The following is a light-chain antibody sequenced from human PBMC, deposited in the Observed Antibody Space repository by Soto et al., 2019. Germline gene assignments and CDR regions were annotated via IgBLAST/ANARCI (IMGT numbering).Light chain of an antibody. CDR1: QSVSTY. V-gene: IGKV3-15*01. CDR2: SAS. Sequence: EIVMTQSPATLSVSPGERATLSCRASQSVSTYLAWYQQKPGQAPRLRIYSASTRATGIPARFSGGGSGTEFTLTISSLQCEDFAVYICQQYNDWPPRWTFGQGTKVEIK. CDR3: QQYNDWPPRWT. J-gene: IGKJ1*01.